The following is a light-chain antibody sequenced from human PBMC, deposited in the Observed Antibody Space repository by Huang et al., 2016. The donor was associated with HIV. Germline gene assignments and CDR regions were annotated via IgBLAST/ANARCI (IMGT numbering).Light chain of an antibody. CDR1: QSISSSS. V-gene: IGKV3-20*01. CDR2: GAS. CDR3: HQYGSPPFT. Sequence: DIVLTQSPGTLSLSPGERATLSSRASQSISSSSLAWYLQKPGQAPTLLIHGASTRATDIPDRFSGGGSGTDFTLTISRLEPEDFAVYYCHQYGSPPFTFGPGTKVDIK. J-gene: IGKJ3*01.